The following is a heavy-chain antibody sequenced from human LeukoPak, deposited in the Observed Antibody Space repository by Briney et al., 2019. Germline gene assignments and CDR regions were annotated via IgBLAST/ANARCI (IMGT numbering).Heavy chain of an antibody. D-gene: IGHD2-2*03. CDR2: VNPNSGGT. CDR1: GYTFTGYY. CDR3: ASGLKDMGIVVVPALVY. J-gene: IGHJ4*02. Sequence: ASVNVSCKAYGYTFTGYYMHWVRQAPGQGLGSMGCVNPNSGGTNYAQKFQGRVTMTRDTSISTAYMQLSRLRSDDTAVYYCASGLKDMGIVVVPALVYWGQGTLVTVSS. V-gene: IGHV1-2*02.